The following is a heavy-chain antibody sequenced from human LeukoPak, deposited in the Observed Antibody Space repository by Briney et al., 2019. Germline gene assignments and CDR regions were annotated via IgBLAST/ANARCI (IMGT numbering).Heavy chain of an antibody. Sequence: SETLSLTCTVSGGSISSYYWSWIRQPPGKGLEWVGYIYYSGSTNYNPSLKSRVTTSVDTSKNQFSLKLSSVTAADTAVYCCAVFDYDKWMVVDYWGQGTLVTVSS. V-gene: IGHV4-59*01. CDR1: GGSISSYY. CDR2: IYYSGST. D-gene: IGHD3-22*01. CDR3: AVFDYDKWMVVDY. J-gene: IGHJ4*02.